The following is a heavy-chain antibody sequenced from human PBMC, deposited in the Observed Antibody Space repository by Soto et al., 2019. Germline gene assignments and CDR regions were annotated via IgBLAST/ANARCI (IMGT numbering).Heavy chain of an antibody. CDR3: ARGRGGSGSLTPRVDF. CDR1: GFTFNNYA. CDR2: ISGGGDTT. D-gene: IGHD3-10*01. Sequence: EVQLLESGGGLVQPGGSLSLSCAASGFTFNNYAMTWVRQAPGKGLEWVSAISGGGDTTSYADSGRGRCTVSRDGSKNTLYLPLRSRRAEDRALYCCARGRGGSGSLTPRVDFWGQGTLVTVSS. J-gene: IGHJ4*02. V-gene: IGHV3-23*01.